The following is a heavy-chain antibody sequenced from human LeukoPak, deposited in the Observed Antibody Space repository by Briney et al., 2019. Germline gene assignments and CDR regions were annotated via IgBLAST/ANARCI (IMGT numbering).Heavy chain of an antibody. D-gene: IGHD7-27*01. V-gene: IGHV1-8*01. CDR1: GYTFTSYD. CDR3: ARGPPNWGYDY. CDR2: MSPNNGNT. J-gene: IGHJ4*02. Sequence: ASVKVSCKASGYTFTSYDINWVRQATGQGPEWMGWMSPNNGNTGYAQKFQGRVTMTRSTSMSTAYMELSSLRSEDTAVYYCARGPPNWGYDYWGQGTLVTVSS.